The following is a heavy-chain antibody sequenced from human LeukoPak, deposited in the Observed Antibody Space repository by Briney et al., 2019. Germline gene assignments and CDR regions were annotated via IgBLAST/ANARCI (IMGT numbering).Heavy chain of an antibody. CDR1: GGSISSSNW. D-gene: IGHD2-15*01. V-gene: IGHV4-4*02. CDR2: FYHSGST. CDR3: ARGGGSWKGAFGI. Sequence: PSETLSLTCAVPGGSISSSNWWSWVRQPPGKGLEWIGEFYHSGSTNYNPSLKSRVTISVDKSKNQFSLKLSSVTAADTAVYYCARGGGSWKGAFGIWGQGTMVTVSS. J-gene: IGHJ3*02.